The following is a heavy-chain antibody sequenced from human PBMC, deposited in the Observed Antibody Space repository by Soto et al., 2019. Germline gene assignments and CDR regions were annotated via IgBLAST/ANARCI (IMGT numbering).Heavy chain of an antibody. CDR1: GFTFDDYA. Sequence: GGSLRLSCAASGFTFDDYAMHWVRQAPGKGLEWVSGISWNSGSIGYADSVKGRFTISRDNAKNSLYLQMNSLRAEDTALYYCVKEGRASVAGYYYYYYGMDVWGQGTTVTVSS. CDR3: VKEGRASVAGYYYYYYGMDV. D-gene: IGHD6-19*01. CDR2: ISWNSGSI. J-gene: IGHJ6*02. V-gene: IGHV3-9*01.